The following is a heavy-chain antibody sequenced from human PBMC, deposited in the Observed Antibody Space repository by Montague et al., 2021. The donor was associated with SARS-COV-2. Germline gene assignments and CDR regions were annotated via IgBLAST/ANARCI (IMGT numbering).Heavy chain of an antibody. Sequence: SETLSLTCSVSGGSISTYYWSWIRQPPGKGLEWIGYIYYSGSTNYNPSLKSRVTISIDTSKNQFSLELSSVTAADMAVYYCASPGGYCTGGSCYYAYWGQGTLVTGSS. CDR3: ASPGGYCTGGSCYYAY. CDR1: GGSISTYY. D-gene: IGHD2-15*01. J-gene: IGHJ4*02. V-gene: IGHV4-59*01. CDR2: IYYSGST.